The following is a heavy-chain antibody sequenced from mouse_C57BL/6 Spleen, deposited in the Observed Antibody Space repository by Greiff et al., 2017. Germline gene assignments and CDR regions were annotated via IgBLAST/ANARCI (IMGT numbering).Heavy chain of an antibody. CDR2: IHPSDSDT. CDR1: GYTFTSYW. CDR3: AITPFYYYGSIDY. V-gene: IGHV1-74*01. Sequence: QVQLKQPGAELVKPGASVKVSCKASGYTFTSYWMHWVKQRPGQGLEWIGRIHPSDSDTNYNQKFKGKATLTVDKSSSTAYMQLSSLTSGDSAVYYCAITPFYYYGSIDYWGQGTTLTVSS. D-gene: IGHD1-1*01. J-gene: IGHJ2*01.